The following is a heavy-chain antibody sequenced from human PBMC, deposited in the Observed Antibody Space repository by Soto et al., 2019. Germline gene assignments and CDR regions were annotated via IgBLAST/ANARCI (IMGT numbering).Heavy chain of an antibody. CDR2: ISSSSSYT. J-gene: IGHJ4*02. V-gene: IGHV3-11*06. Sequence: QVQLVESGGGLVKPGGSLRLSCAASGFTFSDYYMSWICQAPGKGLEWVSYISSSSSYTNYADSVKGRFTISRDNAKNSLYLQMNSVRAEDTAVYYCARDRYSSSWDKFDYWGQGTLVTVSS. CDR3: ARDRYSSSWDKFDY. D-gene: IGHD6-13*01. CDR1: GFTFSDYY.